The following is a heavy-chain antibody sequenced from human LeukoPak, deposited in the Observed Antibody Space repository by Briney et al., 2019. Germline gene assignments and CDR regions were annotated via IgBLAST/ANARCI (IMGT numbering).Heavy chain of an antibody. Sequence: VASVKVSCKASGYTFTDYYMHWVRQAPGQGLEWMGWINPNSGGTNYAQKFQGWVTMTRDTSINTAYMELSRLRSDDTAVYYCARDLGPAAEPNDAWFDPWGQGTLVTVSS. D-gene: IGHD6-13*01. V-gene: IGHV1-2*04. CDR1: GYTFTDYY. CDR2: INPNSGGT. J-gene: IGHJ5*02. CDR3: ARDLGPAAEPNDAWFDP.